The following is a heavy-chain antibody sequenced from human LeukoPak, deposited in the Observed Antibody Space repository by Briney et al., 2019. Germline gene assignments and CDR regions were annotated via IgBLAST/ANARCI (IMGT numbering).Heavy chain of an antibody. CDR1: GGTFSSYA. CDR3: ARDGPIAAARCDY. J-gene: IGHJ4*02. CDR2: IIPILGIA. V-gene: IGHV1-69*04. Sequence: ASVKVSCKASGGTFSSYAISWVRQAPGQGLEWMGRIIPILGIANYAQKFQGRVTITADKSTSTAYMELSSLRSEDTAVYYCARDGPIAAARCDYWGQGTLVTVSS. D-gene: IGHD6-13*01.